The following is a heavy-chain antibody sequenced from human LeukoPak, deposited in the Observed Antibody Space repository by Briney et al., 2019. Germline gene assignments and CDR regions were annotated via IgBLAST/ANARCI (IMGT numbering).Heavy chain of an antibody. CDR2: IGTSATST. CDR1: GFTVSSNY. Sequence: PGGSLRLSCAASGFTVSSNYMSWVRQAPGKGLEWVSSIGTSATSTYYADSVKGWFTISRDNSKNTVFLQMNSLRADDTAIYYCVKGVSSPLYYFDYWGQGTLVTVSS. J-gene: IGHJ4*02. V-gene: IGHV3-23*01. D-gene: IGHD5/OR15-5a*01. CDR3: VKGVSSPLYYFDY.